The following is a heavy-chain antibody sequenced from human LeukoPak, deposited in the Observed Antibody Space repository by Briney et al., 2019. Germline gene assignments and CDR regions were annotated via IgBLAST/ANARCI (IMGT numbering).Heavy chain of an antibody. V-gene: IGHV3-21*01. CDR3: ARDPSPYYYDSSGYPISPYYFDY. CDR1: GFTFSSYS. J-gene: IGHJ4*02. Sequence: PGGSLRLSCAASGFTFSSYSMNWVRQAPGKGLEWVSSISSSSSYIYYADSVKGRFTISRDNAKNSLYLQMNSLRAEDTAVYYCARDPSPYYYDSSGYPISPYYFDYWGQGTLVTVSS. CDR2: ISSSSSYI. D-gene: IGHD3-22*01.